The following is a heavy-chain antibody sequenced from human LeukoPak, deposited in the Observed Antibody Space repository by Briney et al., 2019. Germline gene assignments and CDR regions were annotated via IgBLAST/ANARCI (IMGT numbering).Heavy chain of an antibody. CDR2: IYSGGST. CDR3: AKVPYSYDSSGYHDY. CDR1: GFTVSSNY. J-gene: IGHJ4*02. Sequence: GGSLRHSCAASGFTVSSNYMSWVRQAPGKGLEWVSVIYSGGSTYYADSVKGRFTISRDNSKNTLYLQMNSLRAEDTAVYYCAKVPYSYDSSGYHDYWGQGTLVTVSS. D-gene: IGHD3-22*01. V-gene: IGHV3-53*01.